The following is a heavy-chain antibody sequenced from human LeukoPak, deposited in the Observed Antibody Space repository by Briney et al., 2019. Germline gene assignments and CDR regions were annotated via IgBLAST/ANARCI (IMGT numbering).Heavy chain of an antibody. D-gene: IGHD3-10*01. CDR1: GYSISRGYY. CDR2: RFHNRGT. Sequence: SGTLSLTCAVSGYSISRGYYGGWIRQPPGKGLAWIGVRFHNRGTYYNPSLKSRVTISMDTSKNQFSLRLSSVTAADTAVYYCASYYASGVSAYNYYGMDVWGKGTTVTVSS. V-gene: IGHV4-38-2*01. CDR3: ASYYASGVSAYNYYGMDV. J-gene: IGHJ6*04.